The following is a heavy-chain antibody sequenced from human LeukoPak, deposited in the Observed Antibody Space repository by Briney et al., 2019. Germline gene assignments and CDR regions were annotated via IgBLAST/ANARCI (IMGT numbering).Heavy chain of an antibody. Sequence: SETLSLTCAVHGVSFSGNYWSWIRQSPEKGLEWIVEIYHSRYTTYNPSLKSRVTILADTSENQLSLRLTSVTAADTALYYCARIRCSPTDNTCYNYWGQATLVTVSS. CDR3: ARIRCSPTDNTCYNY. D-gene: IGHD2/OR15-2a*01. J-gene: IGHJ4*02. V-gene: IGHV4-34*01. CDR2: IYHSRYT. CDR1: GVSFSGNY.